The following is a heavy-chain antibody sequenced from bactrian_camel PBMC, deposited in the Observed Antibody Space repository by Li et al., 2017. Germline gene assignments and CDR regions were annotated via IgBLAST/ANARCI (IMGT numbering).Heavy chain of an antibody. CDR3: AAEGGGLCRRADNYKY. D-gene: IGHD2*01. Sequence: QLVEFGGGSVQAGGSLRLSCVSSVFAYSGICLGWFRQAPGKEREAVAVMRVGYGDGSTYYSDSVKGRFTISWDNAKNTLYLQMNSSKPLDTAMYYCAAEGGGLCRRADNYKYWGHGTQVTVS. V-gene: IGHV3S59*01. CDR2: MRVGYGDGST. CDR1: VFAYSGIC. J-gene: IGHJ4*01.